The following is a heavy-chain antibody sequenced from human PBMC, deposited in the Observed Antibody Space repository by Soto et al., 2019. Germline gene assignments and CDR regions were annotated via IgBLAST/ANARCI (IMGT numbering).Heavy chain of an antibody. CDR3: ARQPYYDFWSGYYTQEAFDS. D-gene: IGHD3-3*01. CDR2: IYYSGST. CDR1: GGSISSYY. Sequence: SETLSLTCTVSGGSISSYYWSWIRQPPGKGLEWIGYIYYSGSTNYNPSLKSRVTISVDTSKNQFSLKLSSVTAADTAVYYCARQPYYDFWSGYYTQEAFDSWGQGTMVTVAS. J-gene: IGHJ3*02. V-gene: IGHV4-59*08.